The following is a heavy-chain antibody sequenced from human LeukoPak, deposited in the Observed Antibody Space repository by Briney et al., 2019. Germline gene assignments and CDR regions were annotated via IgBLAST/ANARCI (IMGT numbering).Heavy chain of an antibody. D-gene: IGHD5-12*01. V-gene: IGHV4-59*01. CDR3: AMGNIELYYYGMDV. J-gene: IGHJ6*02. CDR2: IYYSGST. Sequence: TSETLSLTCTVSGVSISNYYWKWIRQPPGKGLEWIGYIYYSGSTDYNPSLKSRVIMSVDTSNNQFSLKLSSVTAADTAVYYCAMGNIELYYYGMDVWGQGTTVTVSS. CDR1: GVSISNYY.